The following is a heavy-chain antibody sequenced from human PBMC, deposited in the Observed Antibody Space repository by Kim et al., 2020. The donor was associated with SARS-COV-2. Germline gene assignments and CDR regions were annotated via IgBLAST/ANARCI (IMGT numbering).Heavy chain of an antibody. CDR2: IYHSGST. CDR3: ASRGQVVVAATPPINYYYYGMDV. Sequence: SETLSLTCAVSGGSISSSNWWSWVRQPPGKGLEWIGEIYHSGSTNYNPSLKSRVTISVDKSKNQFSLKLSSVTAADTAVYYCASRGQVVVAATPPINYYYYGMDVWGQGTTVTVSS. CDR1: GGSISSSNW. J-gene: IGHJ6*02. D-gene: IGHD2-15*01. V-gene: IGHV4-4*02.